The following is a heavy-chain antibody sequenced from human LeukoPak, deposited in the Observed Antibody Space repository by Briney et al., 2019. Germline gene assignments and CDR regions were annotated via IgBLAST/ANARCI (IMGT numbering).Heavy chain of an antibody. J-gene: IGHJ4*02. CDR1: GFTFSTYG. Sequence: GGSLRLSCAAPGFTFSTYGMNWVRQAPGKGLEWVSYISSSGTNIYYADSVEGRFTISRDNAKNSLYLQMNSLRAEDTAVYYCARDVCSSTNCYPSYWGQGTLVTVSS. CDR2: ISSSGTNI. D-gene: IGHD2-2*01. CDR3: ARDVCSSTNCYPSY. V-gene: IGHV3-48*04.